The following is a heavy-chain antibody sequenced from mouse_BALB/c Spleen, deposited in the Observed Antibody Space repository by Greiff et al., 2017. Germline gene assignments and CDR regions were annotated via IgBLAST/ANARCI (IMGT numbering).Heavy chain of an antibody. CDR1: GFSLTGYG. CDR2: IWGDGST. V-gene: IGHV2-6-7*01. J-gene: IGHJ4*01. Sequence: VQLQESGPGLVAPSQSLSITCTVSGFSLTGYGVNWVRQPPGKGLEWLGMIWGDGSTDYNSALKSRLSISKDNSKSQVFLKMNRLQTDDTARYYCARDRRYYAMDYWGQGTSVTVSS. CDR3: ARDRRYYAMDY.